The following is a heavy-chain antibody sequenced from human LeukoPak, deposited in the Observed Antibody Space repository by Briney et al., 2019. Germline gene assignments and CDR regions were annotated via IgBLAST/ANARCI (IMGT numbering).Heavy chain of an antibody. CDR1: KLSFRGYE. CDR3: ARDSFRDYGDNDAFDI. V-gene: IGHV3-53*01. D-gene: IGHD4-17*01. CDR2: IYSGGST. J-gene: IGHJ3*02. Sequence: QSGGSLRLSCVASKLSFRGYEMNWVRQAPGKGLEWVSVIYSGGSTYYADSVKGRFTISRDNSKNTLYLQMNSLRAEDTAVYYCARDSFRDYGDNDAFDIWGQGTMVTVSS.